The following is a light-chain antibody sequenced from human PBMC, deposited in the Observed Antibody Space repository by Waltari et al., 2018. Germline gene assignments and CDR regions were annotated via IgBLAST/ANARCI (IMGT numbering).Light chain of an antibody. CDR1: IVGSKS. CDR3: QALGSNRWV. V-gene: IGLV3-1*01. J-gene: IGLJ3*02. CDR2: QDI. Sequence: SSELTQPPSVSVSPGQTASITCSGDIVGSKSASWYQHKPGQSPLLVIYQDINRPSGIPERFSGSKSGNTATLTISGTQAMDDADYYCQALGSNRWVFGGGTKLTVL.